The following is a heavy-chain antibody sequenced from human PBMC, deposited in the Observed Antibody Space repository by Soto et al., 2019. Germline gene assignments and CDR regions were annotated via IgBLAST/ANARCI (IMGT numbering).Heavy chain of an antibody. CDR2: IYPTGSI. V-gene: IGHV4-4*07. Sequence: PSETLSLTCTVSGDSIHTYYWNWIRQPAGKGLEWIGRIYPTGSIYYNPSLRSRVTMSIDTSKNQFSLKLTSVTAADTALYYCARHTASSLDFAYWGQGILVTV. J-gene: IGHJ4*02. CDR1: GDSIHTYY. D-gene: IGHD6-6*01. CDR3: ARHTASSLDFAY.